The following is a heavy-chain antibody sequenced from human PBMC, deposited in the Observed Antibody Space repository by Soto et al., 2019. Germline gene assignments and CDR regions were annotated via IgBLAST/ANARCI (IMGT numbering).Heavy chain of an antibody. CDR2: INDRGSI. D-gene: IGHD3-9*01. CDR1: GGSFSGYY. J-gene: IGHJ2*01. CDR3: ARESHDILTGPPWVWYF. Sequence: QVQLQQWGAGPLRPLETLSLTCGVSGGSFSGYYWAWIRQSPGKGLEWIGEINDRGSINYNPSLKSRVSISVDTSKNHYSLNLRSVTAADTAVYYCARESHDILTGPPWVWYF. V-gene: IGHV4-34*01.